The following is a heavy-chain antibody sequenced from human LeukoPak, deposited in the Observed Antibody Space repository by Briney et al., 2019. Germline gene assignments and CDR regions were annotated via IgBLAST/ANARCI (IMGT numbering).Heavy chain of an antibody. Sequence: ASVKVSCKASGYTFSGYYIFWVRQASGQGLEWMGWMNPNNGNTGYAQRFQGRVTLTRDTSISTAYMELSSLRSEDTAVYFCARGFLDYDSSDYAFSYYWGQGTLVTVSS. CDR2: MNPNNGNT. J-gene: IGHJ4*02. D-gene: IGHD3-22*01. CDR1: GYTFSGYY. V-gene: IGHV1-8*02. CDR3: ARGFLDYDSSDYAFSYY.